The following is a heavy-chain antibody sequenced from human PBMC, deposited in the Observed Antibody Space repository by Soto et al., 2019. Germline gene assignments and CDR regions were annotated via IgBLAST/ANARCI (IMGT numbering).Heavy chain of an antibody. J-gene: IGHJ6*03. Sequence: PSETLSLTCTVSGGSISSSSYYWGWIRQPPGKGLEWIGSIYYSGSTYYNPSLKSRVTISVDTSKNQFSLKLSSVTAADTAVYYCARLYGDYAAPYYYMDVWGKGTTVTVS. V-gene: IGHV4-39*01. CDR1: GGSISSSSYY. D-gene: IGHD4-17*01. CDR3: ARLYGDYAAPYYYMDV. CDR2: IYYSGST.